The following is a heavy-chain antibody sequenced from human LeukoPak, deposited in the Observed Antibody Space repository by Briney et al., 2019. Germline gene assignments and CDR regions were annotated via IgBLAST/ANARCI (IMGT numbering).Heavy chain of an antibody. CDR3: AADLAKEYCSGGSCHSYYYYGMDV. CDR1: GFTFTSSA. CDR2: IVVGSGNT. V-gene: IGHV1-58*02. D-gene: IGHD2-15*01. Sequence: GASVKVSCKASGFTFTSSAMQWVRQARGQRLEWIGWIVVGSGNTNYAQKFQERVTITRDMSTSTAYMELSSLRSEDTAVYYCAADLAKEYCSGGSCHSYYYYGMDVWGQGTTVTVSS. J-gene: IGHJ6*02.